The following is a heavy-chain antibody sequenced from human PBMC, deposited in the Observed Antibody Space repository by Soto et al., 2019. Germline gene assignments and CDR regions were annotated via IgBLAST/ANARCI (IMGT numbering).Heavy chain of an antibody. D-gene: IGHD3-3*01. V-gene: IGHV4-31*03. CDR2: IYYSGST. CDR3: ARRAYDFWSGYYSDYYYGMDV. CDR1: GGSISSGGYY. J-gene: IGHJ6*02. Sequence: SETLSLTCTVSGGSISSGGYYWSWIRQHPGKGLEWIGYIYYSGSTYYNPSLKSRVTISVDTSKNQFSLKLSSVTAADTAVYYCARRAYDFWSGYYSDYYYGMDVWGQGTTVTAP.